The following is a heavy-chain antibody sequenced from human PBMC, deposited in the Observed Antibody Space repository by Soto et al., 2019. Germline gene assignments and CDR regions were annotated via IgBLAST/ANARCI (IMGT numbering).Heavy chain of an antibody. D-gene: IGHD3-10*01. J-gene: IGHJ6*03. CDR2: IKQDGSEK. V-gene: IGHV3-7*01. CDR1: GFTFSSYW. Sequence: GGSLRLSCAASGFTFSSYWMSWVRQAPGKGLEWVANIKQDGSEKYYVDSVKGRFTISRDNAKNSLYLQMNSLRAEDTAVYYCAEAFAGSGSYGYYYYMDVWGKGTTVTVSS. CDR3: AEAFAGSGSYGYYYYMDV.